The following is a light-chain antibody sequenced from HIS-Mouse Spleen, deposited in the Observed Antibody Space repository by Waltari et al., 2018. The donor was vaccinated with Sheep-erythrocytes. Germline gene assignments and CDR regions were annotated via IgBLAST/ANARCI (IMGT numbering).Light chain of an antibody. CDR3: QAWDSSTAVV. CDR2: QDS. Sequence: SYELTQPPSVSVSPGQTASITCSGDKLGDKYACWYQQKPGQSPVLVIYQDSQRPSGIPVRFSGSNAGNTATLTISGTQAMDEADYYCQAWDSSTAVVFGGGTKLTVL. CDR1: KLGDKY. J-gene: IGLJ2*01. V-gene: IGLV3-1*01.